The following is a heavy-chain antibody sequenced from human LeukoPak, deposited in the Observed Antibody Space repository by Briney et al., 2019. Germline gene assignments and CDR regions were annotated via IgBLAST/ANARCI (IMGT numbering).Heavy chain of an antibody. CDR2: IRSKVYAETT. V-gene: IGHV3-49*03. CDR1: GFTFGDYA. J-gene: IGHJ4*02. CDR3: QEYSSSSFDF. D-gene: IGHD6-6*01. Sequence: GRSLRLSCTGSGFTFGDYAMSWFRQAPGKGLDWVSFIRSKVYAETTEYAGSVKGRFTISRDYSRSLTYLQMNSLKTEVTAVYYCQEYSSSSFDFWGQGTLVTVSS.